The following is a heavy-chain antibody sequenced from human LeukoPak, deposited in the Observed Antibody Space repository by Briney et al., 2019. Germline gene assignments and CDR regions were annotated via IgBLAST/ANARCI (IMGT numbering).Heavy chain of an antibody. CDR2: IFPGDSDT. J-gene: IGHJ4*02. V-gene: IGHV5-51*01. Sequence: GESLKISCKGSGYRFTSYWIVWVRQMPGKGLEGMGIIFPGDSDTTYSPSFQGQVTISATKSVTTTYLQWSSLKASDTAMYYCAGSLGSDWYGLDFDHWGQGTLVTVSS. CDR1: GYRFTSYW. D-gene: IGHD6-19*01. CDR3: AGSLGSDWYGLDFDH.